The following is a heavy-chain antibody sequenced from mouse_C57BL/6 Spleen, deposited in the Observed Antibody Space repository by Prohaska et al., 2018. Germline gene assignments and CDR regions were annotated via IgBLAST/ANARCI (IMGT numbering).Heavy chain of an antibody. D-gene: IGHD1-1*01. Sequence: QVQLQQSGAELVRPGASVTLSCKASGYTFTDYEMHWVKQTPVHGLEWIGAIDPETGGTAYNQKFKGKAILTADKSSSTAYMELRSLTSEDSAVYYCTNYYGSSPDYWGQGTTLTVSS. J-gene: IGHJ2*01. CDR1: GYTFTDYE. V-gene: IGHV1-15*01. CDR2: IDPETGGT. CDR3: TNYYGSSPDY.